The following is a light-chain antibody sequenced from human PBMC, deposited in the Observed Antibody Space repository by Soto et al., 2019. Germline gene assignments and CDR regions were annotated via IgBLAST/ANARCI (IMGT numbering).Light chain of an antibody. CDR1: QIISTQS. V-gene: IGKV3-20*01. CDR3: QRDS. CDR2: HTS. Sequence: EIVLTQSPGTLSLSPGERATLSCKTSQIISTQSSAWYQHRPGQAPRLLIYHTSIRATGIPDRFSGSGSGTDFTLTINRLEPEDFAVYYCQRDSFGQGTRLDIK. J-gene: IGKJ2*01.